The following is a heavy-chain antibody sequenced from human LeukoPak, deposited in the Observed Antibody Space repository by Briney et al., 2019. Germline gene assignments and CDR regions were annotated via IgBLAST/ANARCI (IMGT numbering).Heavy chain of an antibody. CDR3: AGEGGAAAGITRANNYYYYYMDV. D-gene: IGHD6-13*01. CDR1: GGSISSSSYY. CDR2: IYYSGST. Sequence: SETLSLTCTVSGGSISSSSYYWGWIRQPPGKGREWIGRIYYSGSTYNNPSLKSRVTISVDTSKNQFSLKLSSVTAADTAVYYCAGEGGAAAGITRANNYYYYYMDVWGKGTTVTISS. V-gene: IGHV4-39*07. J-gene: IGHJ6*03.